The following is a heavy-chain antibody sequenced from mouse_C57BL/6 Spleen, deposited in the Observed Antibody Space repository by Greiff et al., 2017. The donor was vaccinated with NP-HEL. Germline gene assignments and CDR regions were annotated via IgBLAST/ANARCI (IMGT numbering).Heavy chain of an antibody. J-gene: IGHJ2*01. CDR3: ARLPGDYFDY. CDR2: ISSGGSYT. V-gene: IGHV5-6*01. Sequence: DVQLVESGGDLVKPGGSLKLSCAASGFTFSSYGMSWVRQTPDKRLEWVATISSGGSYTYYPDSVKGRFTISRDNAKNTLYLQMSSLKSEDTAMYYCARLPGDYFDYWGQGTTLTVSS. CDR1: GFTFSSYG.